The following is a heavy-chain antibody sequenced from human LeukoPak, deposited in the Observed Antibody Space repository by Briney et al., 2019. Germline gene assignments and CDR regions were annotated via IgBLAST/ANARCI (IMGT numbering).Heavy chain of an antibody. CDR1: GFTFSTYG. Sequence: GRTLRLSCAASGFTFSTYGMHWVRHAPAKVLELVALISYDGSNKYYADSVKGRFTVSRDNSKNTLYLQMNSLRAEDTAVYYCAKDLGALDVWGQGTTVTVSS. V-gene: IGHV3-30*18. J-gene: IGHJ6*02. CDR3: AKDLGALDV. D-gene: IGHD3-3*01. CDR2: ISYDGSNK.